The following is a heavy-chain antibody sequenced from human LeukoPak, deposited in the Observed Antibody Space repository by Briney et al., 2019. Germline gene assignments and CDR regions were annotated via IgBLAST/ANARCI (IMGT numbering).Heavy chain of an antibody. D-gene: IGHD6-13*01. CDR1: GFTFSTYW. V-gene: IGHV3-7*03. CDR3: ARGASSSWHY. J-gene: IGHJ4*02. Sequence: GGSLRLSCAASGFTFSTYWMGWVRQAPGKGLEWLGNIKEDGSEKYYVDSVKGRFTISRDNAKNSLSLQMNSLRAEDTAVYYCARGASSSWHYWGQGTLVTVSS. CDR2: IKEDGSEK.